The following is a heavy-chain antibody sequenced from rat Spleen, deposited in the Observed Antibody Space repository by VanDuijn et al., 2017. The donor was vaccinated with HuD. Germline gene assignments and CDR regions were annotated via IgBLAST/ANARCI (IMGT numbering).Heavy chain of an antibody. CDR3: ARHGYGGYGVFDY. D-gene: IGHD1-11*01. CDR2: ISAGGGNT. Sequence: EVQLVESGGGLVQPGRSLKLSCAASGFTFSNYYMAWVCQAPTKGLEWVAYISAGGGNTYYRDSVKGRFTISRDNAKSTLYLQLDSLRSEDMATYYCARHGYGGYGVFDYWGQGVMVTVSS. V-gene: IGHV5-25*01. J-gene: IGHJ2*01. CDR1: GFTFSNYY.